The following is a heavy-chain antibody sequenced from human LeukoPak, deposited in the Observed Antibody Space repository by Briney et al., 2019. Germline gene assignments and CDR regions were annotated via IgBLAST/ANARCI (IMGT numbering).Heavy chain of an antibody. CDR1: GGSISSNSYY. D-gene: IGHD3-10*01. J-gene: IGHJ4*02. V-gene: IGHV4-61*02. Sequence: SEILSLHCTMSGGSISSNSYYWSSIRPPAGKGLEWIARIYTSGRTPYNPSLKSRVTISVGQSTDQFSLKLSSVSAPGTAVYYCARGRPPPESIVLRWFGEQGFDFWGQGTLVTVSS. CDR3: ARGRPPPESIVLRWFGEQGFDF. CDR2: IYTSGRT.